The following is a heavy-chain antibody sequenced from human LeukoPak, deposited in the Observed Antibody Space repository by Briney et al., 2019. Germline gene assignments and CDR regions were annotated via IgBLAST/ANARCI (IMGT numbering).Heavy chain of an antibody. D-gene: IGHD4/OR15-4a*01. J-gene: IGHJ4*02. CDR3: ARVARVPRRTFDY. V-gene: IGHV1-2*02. CDR2: INPNSGGT. Sequence: ASVKVSCKASGYTFTCYYMHWVRQAPGQGLEWMGWINPNSGGTNYAQKFQGRVTMTRDTSISTAYMELSRLRSDDTAVYYCARVARVPRRTFDYWGQGTLVTVSS. CDR1: GYTFTCYY.